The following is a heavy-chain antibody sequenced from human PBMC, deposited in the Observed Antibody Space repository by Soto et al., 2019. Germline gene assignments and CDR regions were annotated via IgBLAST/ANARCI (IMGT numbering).Heavy chain of an antibody. Sequence: PGGSLRLSCATSGFSFSSYGMHWVRQAPGKGLEYGAIIWYDGSKKYYADSVKGRFTISRDNSKNTLYLQMNSLRAEDTAVYYCARDMAVAGTSGFDYWGQGTLVTVSS. V-gene: IGHV3-30*02. CDR2: IWYDGSKK. CDR1: GFSFSSYG. D-gene: IGHD6-19*01. CDR3: ARDMAVAGTSGFDY. J-gene: IGHJ4*02.